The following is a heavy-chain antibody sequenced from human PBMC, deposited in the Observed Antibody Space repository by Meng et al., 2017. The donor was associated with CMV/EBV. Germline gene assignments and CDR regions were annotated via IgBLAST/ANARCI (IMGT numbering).Heavy chain of an antibody. CDR3: AREEAARPGGYYFDY. D-gene: IGHD6-6*01. CDR2: IIPILGIA. Sequence: SVKVSCKASGGTFSSYTISWVRQAPGQGLEWMGRIIPILGIANYAQKFQGRVTITADKSTSTAYMELSSLRSEDTAVYYCAREEAARPGGYYFDYWGQGTLVTVSS. V-gene: IGHV1-69*04. CDR1: GGTFSSYT. J-gene: IGHJ4*02.